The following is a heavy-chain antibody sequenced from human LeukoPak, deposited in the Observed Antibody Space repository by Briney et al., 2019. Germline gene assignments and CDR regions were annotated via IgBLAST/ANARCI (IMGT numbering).Heavy chain of an antibody. D-gene: IGHD3-10*01. V-gene: IGHV4-34*01. J-gene: IGHJ6*03. CDR2: INHSGST. Sequence: KSSETLSLTCAVYGGSFSGYYWSWIRQPPGKGLEWIGEINHSGSTNYNPSLKSRVTISVDTSKNQFSLKLSSVTAADTAVYYCARSYGSGSYYYYYYMDVWGKGTTVTISS. CDR3: ARSYGSGSYYYYYYMDV. CDR1: GGSFSGYY.